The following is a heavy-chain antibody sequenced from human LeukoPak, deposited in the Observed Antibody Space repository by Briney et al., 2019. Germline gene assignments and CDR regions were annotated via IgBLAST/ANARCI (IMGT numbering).Heavy chain of an antibody. Sequence: GESLKISCKGSGYSFTSYWIGWVRQMPGKGLEWMGIIYPGDSDTRYSPSFQGQVTISADKSISTAYLQWSSLKASDTAMYYCARQWTDTMVRGFYYYYGMDVWGQGTTVTVSS. CDR3: ARQWTDTMVRGFYYYYGMDV. V-gene: IGHV5-51*01. J-gene: IGHJ6*02. D-gene: IGHD3-10*01. CDR2: IYPGDSDT. CDR1: GYSFTSYW.